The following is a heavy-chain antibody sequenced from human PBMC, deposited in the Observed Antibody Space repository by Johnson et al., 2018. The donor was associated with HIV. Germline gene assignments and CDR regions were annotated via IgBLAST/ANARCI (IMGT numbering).Heavy chain of an antibody. V-gene: IGHV3-30*18. CDR3: AKGGSAVAVAFDI. D-gene: IGHD6-19*01. CDR1: GFTFSSYV. CDR2: ISYDGSNK. J-gene: IGHJ3*02. Sequence: QVQLVESGGGVVQPGRSLRLSCAASGFTFSSYVMHWVRQAPGKGLEWVAVISYDGSNKYYADSVKGRFTISRDNSKNTLYLQMNSLRAEDTAVYYCAKGGSAVAVAFDIWGQGTMVTVSS.